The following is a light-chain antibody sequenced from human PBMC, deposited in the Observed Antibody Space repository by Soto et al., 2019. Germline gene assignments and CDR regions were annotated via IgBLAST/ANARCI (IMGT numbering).Light chain of an antibody. Sequence: QSALTQPPSASGSPGQSVTISCTGTSSDVGGYNYVSWYQQHPAKAPKLMIYDVSKRPSGVPDRFSGSKSGNTASLTVSGLQAEDEADYYCSSYAGSNNLFGGGTKLTVL. V-gene: IGLV2-8*01. CDR1: SSDVGGYNY. CDR3: SSYAGSNNL. CDR2: DVS. J-gene: IGLJ2*01.